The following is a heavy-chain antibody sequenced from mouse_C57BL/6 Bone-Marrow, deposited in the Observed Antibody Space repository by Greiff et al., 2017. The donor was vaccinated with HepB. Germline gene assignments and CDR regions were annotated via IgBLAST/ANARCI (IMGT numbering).Heavy chain of an antibody. D-gene: IGHD2-4*01. CDR3: ARRLRRANYYAMDY. CDR1: GCTFTSYG. J-gene: IGHJ4*01. V-gene: IGHV1-81*01. Sequence: QVQLQQSGAELARPGASVKLSCKASGCTFTSYGISWVKQRTGQGLEWIGEIYPRSGNTYYNEKFKGKATLTADKSSSTAYMELRSLTSEDSAVYFCARRLRRANYYAMDYWGQGTSVTVSS. CDR2: IYPRSGNT.